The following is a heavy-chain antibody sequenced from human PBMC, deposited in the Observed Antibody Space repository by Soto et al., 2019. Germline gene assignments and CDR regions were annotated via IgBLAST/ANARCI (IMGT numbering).Heavy chain of an antibody. CDR1: GFTFRTYW. CDR2: INQDGSEK. J-gene: IGHJ6*02. Sequence: EVQLVESGGGLVQPGGSLRLSCGASGFTFRTYWLSWVRQVPGKGLEWVANINQDGSEKKYVDCVKGRFTISRDNAKNTLHLQMSSLRAEDTALYYCARDGSTSWYSYDYDGMDIWGQGTMVTVSS. CDR3: ARDGSTSWYSYDYDGMDI. V-gene: IGHV3-7*05. D-gene: IGHD5-18*01.